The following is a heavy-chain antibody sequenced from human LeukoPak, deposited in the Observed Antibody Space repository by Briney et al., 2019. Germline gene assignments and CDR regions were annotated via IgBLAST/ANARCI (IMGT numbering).Heavy chain of an antibody. V-gene: IGHV4-39*01. D-gene: IGHD5-18*01. CDR2: IHYSGST. Sequence: SETLSLTCTVSGGSISSSSYYWGWIRQPPGKGLEWIGSIHYSGSTYYNPSLKSRVTISVDTSKSQFSLKLSSVTAADTAVYYCVRLGYSSSIDYWGQGTLVTVSS. J-gene: IGHJ4*02. CDR3: VRLGYSSSIDY. CDR1: GGSISSSSYY.